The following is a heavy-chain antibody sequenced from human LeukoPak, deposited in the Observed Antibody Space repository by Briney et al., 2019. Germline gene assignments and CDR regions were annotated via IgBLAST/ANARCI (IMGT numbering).Heavy chain of an antibody. D-gene: IGHD3-10*01. V-gene: IGHV3-66*02. CDR2: IYADGAT. Sequence: GGSLRLSCAASGITVSQNDMSWVRQAPGRGLEWISLIYADGATDYADSVKGRFTISRDNSKNTVYLEMNSLRPEDTAVYFCARDRAGRKAWVEFDPWGQGTLVTVSS. CDR1: GITVSQND. J-gene: IGHJ5*02. CDR3: ARDRAGRKAWVEFDP.